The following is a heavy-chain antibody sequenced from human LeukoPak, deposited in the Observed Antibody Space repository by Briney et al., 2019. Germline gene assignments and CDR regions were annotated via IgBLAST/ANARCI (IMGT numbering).Heavy chain of an antibody. Sequence: PSETLSLTCAVYGGSFSGYYWSWIRQPPGKGLEWIGEINHSGSTNYNPSLKSRVTISVDTSKNQFSLKLSSVTAADTAVYYCARGPTSRTAAPQPVFDYWGQGTLVTVSS. D-gene: IGHD2-21*02. J-gene: IGHJ4*02. CDR2: INHSGST. V-gene: IGHV4-34*01. CDR1: GGSFSGYY. CDR3: ARGPTSRTAAPQPVFDY.